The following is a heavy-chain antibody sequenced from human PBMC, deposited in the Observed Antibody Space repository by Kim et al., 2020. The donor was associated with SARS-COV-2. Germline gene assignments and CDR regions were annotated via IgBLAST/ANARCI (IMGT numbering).Heavy chain of an antibody. V-gene: IGHV3-11*01. Sequence: GGSLRLSCAASGFTFSDYYMSWIRQAPGKGLEWVSYISSSGSTIYYADSVKGRFTISRDNAKNSLYLQMNSLRAEDTAVYYCARDPTWFRESNYDYWGQGTLVTVSS. D-gene: IGHD3-10*01. J-gene: IGHJ4*02. CDR1: GFTFSDYY. CDR2: ISSSGSTI. CDR3: ARDPTWFRESNYDY.